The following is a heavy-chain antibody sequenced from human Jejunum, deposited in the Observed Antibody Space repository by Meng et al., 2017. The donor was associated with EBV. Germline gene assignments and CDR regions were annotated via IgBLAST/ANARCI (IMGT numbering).Heavy chain of an antibody. CDR3: ARGRGYDYGDS. D-gene: IGHD4/OR15-4a*01. CDR2: MYYTGKA. J-gene: IGHJ5*02. CDR1: GDSVSGYNY. Sequence: QVHMQESDPGLLKPSETLSLTCSVSGDSVSGYNYWTWIRQPPGKGLEWIGNMYYTGKAIYKPSLQSRVTISVDTSKNQFSLRVTSVTAADTAIYYCARGRGYDYGDSWGQGTLVTVSS. V-gene: IGHV4-61*01.